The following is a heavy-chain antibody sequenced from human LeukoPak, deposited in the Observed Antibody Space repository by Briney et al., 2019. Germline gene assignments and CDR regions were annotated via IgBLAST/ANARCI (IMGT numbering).Heavy chain of an antibody. Sequence: PSETLSLTCTVSGGSIGKTSYYWGWIRQPPGKGLEWIGNIYYSGTTYYNPSLKSRVTISVDTSKNQFSLTLNSVTAADTAVYFCARFKQLGRSFDPWGLGSLVTVSS. CDR1: GGSIGKTSYY. V-gene: IGHV4-39*07. CDR2: IYYSGTT. D-gene: IGHD1-1*01. CDR3: ARFKQLGRSFDP. J-gene: IGHJ5*02.